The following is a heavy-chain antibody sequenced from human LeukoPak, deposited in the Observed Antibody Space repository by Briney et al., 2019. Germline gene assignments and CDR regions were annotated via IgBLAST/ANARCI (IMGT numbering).Heavy chain of an antibody. CDR3: ASGRWEPYDAFDI. CDR1: GYTFTGYY. D-gene: IGHD1-26*01. Sequence: GASVKVSCKASGYTFTGYYMHWVRQAPGQGLEWMGWINPNSGGTNYAQKFQGRVIMTRDTSISTAYMELSRLRSDDTALYHCASGRWEPYDAFDIWGQGTMVTVSS. CDR2: INPNSGGT. J-gene: IGHJ3*02. V-gene: IGHV1-2*02.